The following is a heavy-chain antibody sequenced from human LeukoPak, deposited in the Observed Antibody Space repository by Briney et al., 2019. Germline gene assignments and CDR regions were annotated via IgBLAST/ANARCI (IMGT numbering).Heavy chain of an antibody. J-gene: IGHJ4*02. Sequence: GESLKISCKGSGYNFGGYWIAWVRQMPGKGLEWMGIIYPADSDTRYSPSFQGQVTISADKSIPTAYLQWSSLKASDTAMYYCATPHDATAYYYDSSGYFYWGQGTLVTVSS. D-gene: IGHD3-22*01. CDR1: GYNFGGYW. CDR3: ATPHDATAYYYDSSGYFY. CDR2: IYPADSDT. V-gene: IGHV5-51*01.